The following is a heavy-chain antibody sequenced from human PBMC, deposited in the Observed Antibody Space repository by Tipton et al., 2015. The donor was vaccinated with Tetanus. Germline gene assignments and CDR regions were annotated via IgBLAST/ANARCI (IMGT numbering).Heavy chain of an antibody. J-gene: IGHJ4*02. CDR1: GFTFSDYW. Sequence: SLRLSCAVSGFTFSDYWMTWVRQAPGKGLEWVASIKQDGTDKSYVDSVKGRFTVSRDNAKNSLYLQMNSLGDEDTAMYYCATGRTLDYWGQGTRVTVST. D-gene: IGHD1-26*01. CDR2: IKQDGTDK. CDR3: ATGRTLDY. V-gene: IGHV3-7*01.